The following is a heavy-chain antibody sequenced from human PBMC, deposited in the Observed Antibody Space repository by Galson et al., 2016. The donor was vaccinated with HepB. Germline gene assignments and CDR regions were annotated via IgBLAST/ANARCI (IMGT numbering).Heavy chain of an antibody. V-gene: IGHV3-30*14. CDR1: GFTFSSYA. Sequence: SLRLSCAASGFTFSSYAMDWVRQAPGRGLEWVAYISHDESVKHYADSVRGRCTISRDHSKNTLYLQMTSLRPEDSAVYFCATVHRRVVAATGSDYLDYWGQGTLVTVSS. J-gene: IGHJ4*02. CDR3: ATVHRRVVAATGSDYLDY. D-gene: IGHD2-15*01. CDR2: ISHDESVK.